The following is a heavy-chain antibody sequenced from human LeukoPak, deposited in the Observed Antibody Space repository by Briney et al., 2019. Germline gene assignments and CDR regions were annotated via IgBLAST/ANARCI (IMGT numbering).Heavy chain of an antibody. CDR1: GYSFNSQG. V-gene: IGHV7-4-1*02. CDR2: INTHSGNP. J-gene: IGHJ3*01. Sequence: ASVKVSCKASGYSFNSQGMNWVRQAPGQGLEWMGWINTHSGNPTYAQGFTGRFVFSLDASVSTAYLQISSLKAEDTAIYYCAKEILRFDVWGQGTMVTVSS. CDR3: AKEILRFDV.